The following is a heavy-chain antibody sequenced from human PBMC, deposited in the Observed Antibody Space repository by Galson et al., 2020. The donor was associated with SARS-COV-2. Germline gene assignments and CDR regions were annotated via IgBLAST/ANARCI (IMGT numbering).Heavy chain of an antibody. CDR3: ARDDRLRWLGFDY. J-gene: IGHJ4*02. Sequence: ASVKVSCKASGYTFTGYYMHWVRQAPGQGLEWMGWINPNSGGTNYAQKFQGRVTMTRDTSISTAYMELSRLRSDDTAVYYCARDDRLRWLGFDYWGQGTLVTVSS. CDR2: INPNSGGT. V-gene: IGHV1-2*02. CDR1: GYTFTGYY. D-gene: IGHD4-17*01.